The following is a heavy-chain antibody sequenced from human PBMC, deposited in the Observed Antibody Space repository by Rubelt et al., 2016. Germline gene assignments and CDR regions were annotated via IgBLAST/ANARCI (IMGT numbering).Heavy chain of an antibody. J-gene: IGHJ3*01. CDR2: IYYSGRT. Sequence: QVQLQESGPGLVKASETLSLTCTVSGSSISSYYWNWIRQPPGKGLEWLGYIYYSGRTNYNPSLKSRVTISLDTSKTQFSLKLRFVTAADTAVYYCARQVAFSDAFAVWGPGTMVTVSS. D-gene: IGHD5-12*01. CDR1: GSSISSYY. CDR3: ARQVAFSDAFAV. V-gene: IGHV4-59*01.